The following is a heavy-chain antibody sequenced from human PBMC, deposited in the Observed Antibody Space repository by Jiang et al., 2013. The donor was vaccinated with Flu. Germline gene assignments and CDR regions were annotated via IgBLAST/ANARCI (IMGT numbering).Heavy chain of an antibody. CDR1: GGSISSSNW. J-gene: IGHJ3*02. CDR2: IYHSGST. Sequence: TLSLTCAVSGGSISSSNWWSWVRQPPGKGLEWIGEIYHSGSTNYNPSLKSRVTISVDKSKNQFSLKLSSVTAADTAVYYCARDWRDYYDSLEYGLNAFDIWGQGTMVTVSS. CDR3: ARDWRDYYDSLEYGLNAFDI. V-gene: IGHV4-4*02. D-gene: IGHD3-22*01.